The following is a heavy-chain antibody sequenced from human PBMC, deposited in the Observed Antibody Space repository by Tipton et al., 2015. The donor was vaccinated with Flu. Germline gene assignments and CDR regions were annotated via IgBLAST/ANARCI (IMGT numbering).Heavy chain of an antibody. D-gene: IGHD3-9*01. CDR3: ARAVAALRYFDWLFPPGAFDI. Sequence: TLSLTCTVSGGSISSYYWSWIRQPAGKGLEWIGRIYTSGSTNYNPSLKSRVTMSVDTSKNQFSLKLSSVTAADTAVYYCARAVAALRYFDWLFPPGAFDIWGQGTMVTVSS. J-gene: IGHJ3*02. V-gene: IGHV4-4*07. CDR1: GGSISSYY. CDR2: IYTSGST.